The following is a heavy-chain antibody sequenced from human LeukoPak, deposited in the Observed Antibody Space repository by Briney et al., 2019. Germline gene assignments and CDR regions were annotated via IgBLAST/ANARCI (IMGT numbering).Heavy chain of an antibody. V-gene: IGHV1-2*02. Sequence: EASVKVSCKASGYTFTSYDINWVRQATGQGLEWMGWMNPNSGDTNYAQKFQGRVTMTRDTSISTAYMELSRLRSDDTAVYYCARARGSYSFDYWGQGTLVTVSS. CDR2: MNPNSGDT. CDR1: GYTFTSYD. J-gene: IGHJ4*02. CDR3: ARARGSYSFDY. D-gene: IGHD1-26*01.